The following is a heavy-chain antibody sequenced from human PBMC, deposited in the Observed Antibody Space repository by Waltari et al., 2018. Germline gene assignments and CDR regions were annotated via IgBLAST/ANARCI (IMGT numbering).Heavy chain of an antibody. CDR1: GGSISSSSYY. CDR2: IYYSGST. CDR3: ARDRVTTVATGWFDP. J-gene: IGHJ5*02. D-gene: IGHD4-17*01. V-gene: IGHV4-39*07. Sequence: QLPLQESGPGLVKPSETLSLTCTVSGGSISSSSYYWGWVRQPPGKGLEWIGSIYYSGSTYYNPSLKSRVTISVDTSKNQFSLKLSSVTAADTAVYYCARDRVTTVATGWFDPWGQGTLVTVSS.